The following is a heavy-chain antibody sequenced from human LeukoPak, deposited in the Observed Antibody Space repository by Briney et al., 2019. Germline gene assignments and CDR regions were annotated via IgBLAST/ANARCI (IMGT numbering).Heavy chain of an antibody. D-gene: IGHD3-22*01. CDR3: ARVYDSSGSKSGLDY. CDR2: INPSGGST. J-gene: IGHJ4*02. V-gene: IGHV1-46*01. CDR1: GYTFTSYY. Sequence: ASVKVSCKASGYTFTSYYMHWVRQAPGQGLEWMGIINPSGGSTSYAQKFQGRVTMTRDTSTSTVYMELSSLRSEDTAAYYCARVYDSSGSKSGLDYWGQGTLVTVSS.